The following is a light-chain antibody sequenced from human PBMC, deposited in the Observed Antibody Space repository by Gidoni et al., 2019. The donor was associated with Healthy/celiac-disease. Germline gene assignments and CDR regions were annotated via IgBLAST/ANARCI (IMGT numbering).Light chain of an antibody. J-gene: IGLJ2*01. CDR3: CSYAGSSTLVV. V-gene: IGLV2-23*01. CDR2: EGS. Sequence: QSALPQPASVSGSPGQSITISCTGTSSDVGSYNLVSWYQQHPGKAPKLMIYEGSKRPSGVSNRFSGSKSGNTASLTSSGLQAEDEADYYCCSYAGSSTLVVFGGGTKLTVL. CDR1: SSDVGSYNL.